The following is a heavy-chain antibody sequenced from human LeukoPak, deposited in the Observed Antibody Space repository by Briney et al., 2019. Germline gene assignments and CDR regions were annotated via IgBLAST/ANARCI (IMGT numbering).Heavy chain of an antibody. J-gene: IGHJ4*02. CDR1: GGSISSSNW. CDR2: IYHSGST. V-gene: IGHV4-4*02. D-gene: IGHD2-2*01. CDR3: ARGYSSSWPEPFDY. Sequence: SETLSLTCAVSGGSISSSNWWSWVRQPPGKGLEWIGEIYHSGSTNYNPSLKSRVTISVDKSKNQFSLKLSSVTAADTAVYYCARGYSSSWPEPFDYWGQGTLVTVSS.